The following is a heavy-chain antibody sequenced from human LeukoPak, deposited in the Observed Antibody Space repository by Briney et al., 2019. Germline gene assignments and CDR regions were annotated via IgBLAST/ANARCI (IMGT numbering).Heavy chain of an antibody. D-gene: IGHD5/OR15-5a*01. CDR3: ARGVYAFDI. V-gene: IGHV3-7*04. CDR1: GFTFNSHW. CDR2: IKEDGSER. Sequence: GGSLRLSCVASGFTFNSHWMTWVRQAPGEGLEWVANIKEDGSERYYVDSVKGRFTISRDNTKNSLFLQMNSLRVEDTAVYFCARGVYAFDIWGQGTMVTVSS. J-gene: IGHJ3*02.